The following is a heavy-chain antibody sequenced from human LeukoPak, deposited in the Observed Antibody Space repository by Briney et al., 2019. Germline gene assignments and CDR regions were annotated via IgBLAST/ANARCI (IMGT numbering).Heavy chain of an antibody. D-gene: IGHD3-22*01. J-gene: IGHJ4*02. CDR3: ARNYYDSSGYIATIGPIDY. CDR1: GYTFTGYY. Sequence: ASVKVSCKASGYTFTGYYMHWVRQAPGQGLEWMGWMNPNSGGTNYAQEFQGRVTMTRDTSISTAYMELSRLRSDDTAVYYCARNYYDSSGYIATIGPIDYWGQGTLVTVSS. CDR2: MNPNSGGT. V-gene: IGHV1-2*02.